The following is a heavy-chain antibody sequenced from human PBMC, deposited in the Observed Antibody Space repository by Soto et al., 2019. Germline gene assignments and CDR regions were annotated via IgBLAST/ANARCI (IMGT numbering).Heavy chain of an antibody. D-gene: IGHD6-19*01. J-gene: IGHJ4*02. V-gene: IGHV3-23*01. CDR2: MSNSGDNR. Sequence: GGSLRLSCAASGFSFSTYAMGWVRQAPGKGLEWVSVMSNSGDNRYYADSVKGRFTISRDNSENTLYLQMSSLRAEDTAIYYWAKDAERTSGWYYFDHWGQGTLVTVSS. CDR1: GFSFSTYA. CDR3: AKDAERTSGWYYFDH.